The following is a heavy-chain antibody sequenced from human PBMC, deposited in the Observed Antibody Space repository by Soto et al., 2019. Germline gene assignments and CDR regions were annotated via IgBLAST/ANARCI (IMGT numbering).Heavy chain of an antibody. J-gene: IGHJ3*02. V-gene: IGHV3-33*01. Sequence: QVQLVESGGGVVQPGRSLRLSCAASGFTFSSYGMHWVRQAPGKGLEWVAVIWYDGSNKYYADSVKGRFTISRDNSKNTLYLQMNSLRAEDTAVYYCARGSGSGGDAFAIWGQGTMVTVSS. CDR1: GFTFSSYG. CDR3: ARGSGSGGDAFAI. D-gene: IGHD1-26*01. CDR2: IWYDGSNK.